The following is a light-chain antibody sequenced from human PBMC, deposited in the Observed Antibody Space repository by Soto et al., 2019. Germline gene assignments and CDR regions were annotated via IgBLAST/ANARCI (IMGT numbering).Light chain of an antibody. V-gene: IGKV1-12*01. CDR1: QGISNW. CDR2: AAS. Sequence: DIQMTQSPSSVSASVGDRVTITCRASQGISNWLAWYQQKPGKAPKLLIYAASSLQSGVPSRFSGSGAGTDFTLTISSLKPKDFATYSCQQGNSFPVTFGQGTRLQIK. J-gene: IGKJ5*01. CDR3: QQGNSFPVT.